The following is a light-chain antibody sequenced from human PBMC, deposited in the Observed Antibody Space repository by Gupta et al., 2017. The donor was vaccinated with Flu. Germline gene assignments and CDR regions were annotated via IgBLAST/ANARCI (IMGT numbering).Light chain of an antibody. Sequence: EIVMTQSPDTLSVSPGERATLSCRASQSVSSNLAWYQQKPGQAPRLLIYGASTRATGIPARFSGSGSGTEFTLTISSLQSEDFAVYHCQQYYNWPRTFGQGTKVEIK. CDR2: GAS. J-gene: IGKJ1*01. V-gene: IGKV3-15*01. CDR3: QQYYNWPRT. CDR1: QSVSSN.